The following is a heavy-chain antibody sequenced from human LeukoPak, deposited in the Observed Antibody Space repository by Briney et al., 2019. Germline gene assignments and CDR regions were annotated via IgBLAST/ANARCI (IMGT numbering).Heavy chain of an antibody. V-gene: IGHV3-72*01. CDR3: ARGVEMATPTHWFDP. CDR1: GFTFSDHY. J-gene: IGHJ5*02. Sequence: GGSLRLSCAASGFTFSDHYMDWVRQAPGKGLEWVGRTRNKDNSYTTEYAASVKGRFTISRDDSKNSLYLQMNSLKTEDTAVYYCARGVEMATPTHWFDPWGQGTLVTVSS. CDR2: TRNKDNSYTT. D-gene: IGHD5-24*01.